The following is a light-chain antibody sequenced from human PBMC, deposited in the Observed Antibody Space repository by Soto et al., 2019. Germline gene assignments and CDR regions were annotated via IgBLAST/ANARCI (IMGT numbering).Light chain of an antibody. CDR3: QQSYTTPSR. V-gene: IGKV1-39*01. Sequence: DIQMTQSPSSLSASEGVRVTITCRASQSLRTYLNWYQQKPGKAPKLLISAASSLQSGVPSRFSGRGSVTEFTLTISRLQPEDVATSDGQQSYTTPSRFGKGTKVEIK. J-gene: IGKJ1*01. CDR2: AAS. CDR1: QSLRTY.